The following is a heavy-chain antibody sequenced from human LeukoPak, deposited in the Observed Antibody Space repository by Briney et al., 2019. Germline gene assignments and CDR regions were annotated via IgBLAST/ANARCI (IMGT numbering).Heavy chain of an antibody. Sequence: GGPLRLSCAASGFTFSSYAMSWVRQAPGKGLEWVSGISGSGDSTYYADSVKGRFTISRDNSKNTLYLQMNSLRADDTAVYYCAKGGPNGPSGYWGQGTLVTVSS. CDR1: GFTFSSYA. D-gene: IGHD1-26*01. V-gene: IGHV3-23*01. CDR3: AKGGPNGPSGY. J-gene: IGHJ4*02. CDR2: ISGSGDST.